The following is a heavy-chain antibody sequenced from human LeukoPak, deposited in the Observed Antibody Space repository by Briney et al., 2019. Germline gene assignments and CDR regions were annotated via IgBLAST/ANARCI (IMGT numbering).Heavy chain of an antibody. CDR3: ARELYCGGDCYSPEFDY. Sequence: ASVTVSCKASGYTFTGYYMHWVRQAPGQGLEWMGWINPNSGGTNYAQKFQGRVTMTRDTSISTAYMELSRLRSDDTAVYYCARELYCGGDCYSPEFDYWGQGTLVTVSS. CDR2: INPNSGGT. D-gene: IGHD2-21*02. J-gene: IGHJ4*02. V-gene: IGHV1-2*02. CDR1: GYTFTGYY.